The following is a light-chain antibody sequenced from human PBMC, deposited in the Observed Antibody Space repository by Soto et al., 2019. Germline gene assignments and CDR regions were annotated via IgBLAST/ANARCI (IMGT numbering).Light chain of an antibody. V-gene: IGKV1-39*01. Sequence: DIQMTQSPSSLSASVGDRVTITCRASQSISTYLNWYQQHPGKAPKLLIYTASNLESGVPSRFSGSGSGTDFTLTISSLQPEDFATYYCQQSYGIPPVTXGGGTKVDIK. J-gene: IGKJ4*01. CDR1: QSISTY. CDR3: QQSYGIPPVT. CDR2: TAS.